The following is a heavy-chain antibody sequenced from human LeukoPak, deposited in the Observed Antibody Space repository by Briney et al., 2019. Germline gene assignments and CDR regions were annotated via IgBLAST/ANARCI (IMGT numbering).Heavy chain of an antibody. D-gene: IGHD3-16*02. CDR1: GGSISSYY. CDR2: IYYSGST. J-gene: IGHJ3*02. CDR3: AREGMITFGGVIVYDAFDI. V-gene: IGHV4-59*01. Sequence: SETLSLTCTVSGGSISSYYWSWIRQPPGKGLEWIGYIYYSGSTNYNPSLKSRVTISVDTSKNQFSLKLSSVTAADTAVYYCAREGMITFGGVIVYDAFDIWGQGTMVTVSS.